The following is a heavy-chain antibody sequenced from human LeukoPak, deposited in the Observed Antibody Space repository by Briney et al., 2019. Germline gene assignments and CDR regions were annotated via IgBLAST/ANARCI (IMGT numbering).Heavy chain of an antibody. Sequence: ASVKVSCKASGYTFTDYYMHWVRQAPGQGLEWMGWINPNSGGTYSAQKFQGWVTMTRDTSISTAYMELSRLTSDDTAVYYRARASALHCSSTSCLFDYWRQETLLTV. CDR2: INPNSGGT. D-gene: IGHD2-2*01. CDR3: ARASALHCSSTSCLFDY. V-gene: IGHV1-2*04. CDR1: GYTFTDYY. J-gene: IGHJ4*02.